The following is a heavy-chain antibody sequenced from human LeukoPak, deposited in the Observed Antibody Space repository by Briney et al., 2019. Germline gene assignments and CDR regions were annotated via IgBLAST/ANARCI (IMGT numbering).Heavy chain of an antibody. CDR1: GYTFTGYA. D-gene: IGHD4-17*01. CDR2: INTNTGNP. J-gene: IGHJ4*02. CDR3: ARDGPTTVTTGGYFDY. Sequence: GASVKVSCKASGYTFTGYAMNWVRQAPGQGLEWMGWINTNTGNPTYAQGFTGRFVFSLDTSVSTAYLQISSLKAEDTAVYYCARDGPTTVTTGGYFDYWGQGTLVTVSS. V-gene: IGHV7-4-1*02.